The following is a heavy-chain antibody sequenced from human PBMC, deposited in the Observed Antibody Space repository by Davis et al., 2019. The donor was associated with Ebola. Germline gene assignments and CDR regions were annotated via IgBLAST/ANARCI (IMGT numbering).Heavy chain of an antibody. CDR1: GGSISSSSYY. D-gene: IGHD6-6*01. Sequence: MPSETLSLTCTVSGGSISSSSYYWGWIRQPPGKGLEWFGSIYYSGSTYYNPSLKSRVTISVDTSKNQFSLKLSSVTAADTAVYYCASASWYSSSGYYYYYYGMDVWGQGTTVTVSS. V-gene: IGHV4-39*01. CDR3: ASASWYSSSGYYYYYYGMDV. CDR2: IYYSGST. J-gene: IGHJ6*02.